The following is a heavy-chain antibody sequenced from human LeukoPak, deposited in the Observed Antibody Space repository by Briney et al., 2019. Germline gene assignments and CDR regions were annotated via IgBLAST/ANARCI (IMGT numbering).Heavy chain of an antibody. CDR2: INGSGGST. Sequence: GGSLRLSCAASGFTFTNYAMTWVRQAPGKGLEWVSDINGSGGSTYYADSVKGRFTISRDNSKNTLYLQMNSLRAEDTAIYYCAKYRGIPNWGQGTLVTVSS. CDR3: AKYRGIPN. V-gene: IGHV3-23*01. CDR1: GFTFTNYA. J-gene: IGHJ4*02. D-gene: IGHD3-10*01.